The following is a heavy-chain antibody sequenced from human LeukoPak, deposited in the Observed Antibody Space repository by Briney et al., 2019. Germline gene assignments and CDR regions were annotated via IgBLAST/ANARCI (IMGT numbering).Heavy chain of an antibody. CDR2: IYYSGST. CDR1: GGSISSYY. D-gene: IGHD5-12*01. Sequence: SETLSLTCTVSGGSISSYYWSWIRQPPGKGLEWIGYIYYSGSTNYNPSLKSRVTISVDTSKNQFSLKLSSVTAADTAVYYCARVGIDSGYDYGYHYYYMDVWGKGTTVTVSS. V-gene: IGHV4-59*01. J-gene: IGHJ6*03. CDR3: ARVGIDSGYDYGYHYYYMDV.